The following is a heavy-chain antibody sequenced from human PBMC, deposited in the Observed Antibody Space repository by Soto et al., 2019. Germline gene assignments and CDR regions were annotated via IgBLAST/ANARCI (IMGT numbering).Heavy chain of an antibody. CDR3: ARDLWSITGTTV. Sequence: KISCKGSGYSFTSYWIGWVRQAPGQGLEWMGGIIPIFGTANYAQKFQGRVTITADESTSTAYMELSSLRSEDTAVYYCARDLWSITGTTVWGQGTLVTVSS. J-gene: IGHJ4*02. V-gene: IGHV1-69*01. CDR2: IIPIFGTA. CDR1: GYSFTSYW. D-gene: IGHD1-7*01.